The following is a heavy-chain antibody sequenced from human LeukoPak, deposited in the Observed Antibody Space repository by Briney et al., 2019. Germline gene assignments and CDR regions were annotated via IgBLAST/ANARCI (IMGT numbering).Heavy chain of an antibody. Sequence: PSETLSLTCAVYGGSFSGYYWSWIRQPPGKGLEWIGEINHSGSTNYNPSLKSRVTISVDTSKNQFSLKLSSVTAADTAVYYCARDGDDDFWSGPSGYWGQGTLVTVSS. CDR3: ARDGDDDFWSGPSGY. CDR1: GGSFSGYY. V-gene: IGHV4-34*01. J-gene: IGHJ4*02. CDR2: INHSGST. D-gene: IGHD3-3*01.